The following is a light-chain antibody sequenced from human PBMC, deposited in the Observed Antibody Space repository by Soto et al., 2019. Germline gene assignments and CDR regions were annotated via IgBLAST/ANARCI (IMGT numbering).Light chain of an antibody. CDR1: SSDVGGDNY. CDR2: AVS. J-gene: IGLJ1*01. CDR3: SSYAGSNNFV. V-gene: IGLV2-8*01. Sequence: QSALTQPPSASGSPGQSVTISCTGTSSDVGGDNYVSWYQQHPGKAPKLIIYAVSKWPSGVPDRFSGSKSGNTASLTVSGLQAGDEADYYCSSYAGSNNFVFGTGTKLTVL.